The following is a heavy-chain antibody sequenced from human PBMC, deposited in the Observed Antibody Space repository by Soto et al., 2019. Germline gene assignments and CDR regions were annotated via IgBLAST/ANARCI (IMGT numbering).Heavy chain of an antibody. V-gene: IGHV1-18*01. J-gene: IGHJ3*02. Sequence: QVQLVQSGAEVKKPGASVKVSCKASGYTFTSYGISWVRQAPGQGLEWMGWISAYNGNTNHAQKLQGRVTMTTDTSXSXXYREMRSLRSDDTAVYYCARAPDVLAGGGPDAFDIWGQGTMVTVSS. D-gene: IGHD2-15*01. CDR3: ARAPDVLAGGGPDAFDI. CDR2: ISAYNGNT. CDR1: GYTFTSYG.